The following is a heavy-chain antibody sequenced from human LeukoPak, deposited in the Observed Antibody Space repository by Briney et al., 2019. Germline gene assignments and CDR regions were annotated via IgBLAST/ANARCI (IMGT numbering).Heavy chain of an antibody. CDR3: ARQEVSSSWFDPFQH. CDR2: IYYSGST. Sequence: SETLSLTCTVSGGSISSSSYYWGWIRQPPGKGLEWIGSIYYSGSTYYNPSLKSRVTISVDTSKNQFSLKLSSVTAADTAVYYCARQEVSSSWFDPFQHWGQGTLATVSS. V-gene: IGHV4-39*01. D-gene: IGHD6-13*01. CDR1: GGSISSSSYY. J-gene: IGHJ1*01.